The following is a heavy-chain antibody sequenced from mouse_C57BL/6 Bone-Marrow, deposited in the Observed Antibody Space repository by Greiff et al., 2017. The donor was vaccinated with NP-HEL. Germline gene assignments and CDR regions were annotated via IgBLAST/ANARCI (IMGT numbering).Heavy chain of an antibody. CDR1: GFTFNTYA. CDR3: VRDDLWCWYFDV. J-gene: IGHJ1*03. Sequence: EVQLVESGGGLVQPKGSLKLSCAASGFTFNTYAMHWVRQAPGKGLEWVARIRSKSSNYATYYADSVKDRFTISRDDSQSMRYLQMNNLKAEDKAMYYCVRDDLWCWYFDVWGTGTTVTVSS. V-gene: IGHV10-3*01. D-gene: IGHD1-1*02. CDR2: IRSKSSNYAT.